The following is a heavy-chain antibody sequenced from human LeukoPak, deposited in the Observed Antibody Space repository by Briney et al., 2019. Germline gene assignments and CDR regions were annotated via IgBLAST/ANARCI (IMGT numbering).Heavy chain of an antibody. J-gene: IGHJ4*02. Sequence: ASVKVSCKASGGTFSSYAISWVRQAPGQGLEWMGRIIPIFGTANYAQKFQGRVMITTDESTSTAYMELSSLRYEDTAVYYCARESTGYSSGWLYWGQGTLVTVSS. CDR2: IIPIFGTA. CDR1: GGTFSSYA. D-gene: IGHD6-19*01. CDR3: ARESTGYSSGWLY. V-gene: IGHV1-69*05.